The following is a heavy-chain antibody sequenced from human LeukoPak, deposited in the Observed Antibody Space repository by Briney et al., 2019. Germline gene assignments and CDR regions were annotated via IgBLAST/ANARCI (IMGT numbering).Heavy chain of an antibody. Sequence: KPSETLSLTCTVSGGSISSYYWSWIRQPPGKGLEWIGYIYYSGSTNYNPSLKSRVTISVDTSKNQFSLKLSSVTAADTAVYYCAKRSSSWPPLGYYYYYMDVWGKGTTVTVTS. CDR2: IYYSGST. J-gene: IGHJ6*03. CDR3: AKRSSSWPPLGYYYYYMDV. V-gene: IGHV4-59*01. D-gene: IGHD6-13*01. CDR1: GGSISSYY.